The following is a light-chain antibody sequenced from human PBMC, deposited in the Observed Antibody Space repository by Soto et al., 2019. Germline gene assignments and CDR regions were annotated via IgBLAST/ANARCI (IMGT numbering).Light chain of an antibody. J-gene: IGKJ2*01. V-gene: IGKV3-11*01. Sequence: PGERATLSCRASQRVSSYLAWYQQKPGQAPRLLIYDASNRATGIPARFSGSGSGTDFTLTISSLEPEDFAVYYCQQRSNWPPRYTFGQGTKLEIK. CDR2: DAS. CDR1: QRVSSY. CDR3: QQRSNWPPRYT.